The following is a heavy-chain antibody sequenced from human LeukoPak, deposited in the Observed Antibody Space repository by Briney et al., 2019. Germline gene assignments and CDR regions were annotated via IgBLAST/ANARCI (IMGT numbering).Heavy chain of an antibody. CDR1: GYTFTSYD. CDR3: ARASYCSSTSCYFPFDY. Sequence: GASVKVSCKASGYTFTSYDINWVRQATGQGLEWMGWMNPNSGNTGYAQKFQGRVTITRNTSISTAYMELSSLRSEDTAVYYCARASYCSSTSCYFPFDYWGQGTLVTVSS. D-gene: IGHD2-2*01. CDR2: MNPNSGNT. J-gene: IGHJ4*02. V-gene: IGHV1-8*03.